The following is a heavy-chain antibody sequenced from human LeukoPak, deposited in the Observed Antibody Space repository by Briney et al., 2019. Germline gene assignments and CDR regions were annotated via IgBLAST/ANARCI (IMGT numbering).Heavy chain of an antibody. D-gene: IGHD1-26*01. J-gene: IGHJ4*02. CDR1: GFTFSSYA. Sequence: GRSLRLSCAACGFTFSSYAMHWVRQAPGKGLEGVALIWNDGRNNYYADSVKGRFTISRDNSKNTLYLQMDSPRAEVTAVYYCARHGSGSRFFDPCDHCGQGTLVTVSS. CDR3: ARHGSGSRFFDPCDH. CDR2: IWNDGRNN. V-gene: IGHV3-33*01.